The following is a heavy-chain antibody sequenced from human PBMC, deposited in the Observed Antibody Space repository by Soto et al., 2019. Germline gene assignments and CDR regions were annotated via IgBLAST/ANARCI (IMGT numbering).Heavy chain of an antibody. CDR3: ARAGLGILSSSWYELDY. CDR2: ISAYNGNT. Sequence: ASVKVSCKASGYTFTSYGISWVRQAPGQGLEWMGWISAYNGNTNYAQKLQGRVTMTTDTSTSTAYMELSSLRSEDTAVYYCARAGLGILSSSWYELDYWGQGTLVTVSS. CDR1: GYTFTSYG. J-gene: IGHJ4*02. V-gene: IGHV1-18*01. D-gene: IGHD6-13*01.